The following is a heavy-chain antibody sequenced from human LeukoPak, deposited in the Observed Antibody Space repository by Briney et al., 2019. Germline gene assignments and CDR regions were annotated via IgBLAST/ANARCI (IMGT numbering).Heavy chain of an antibody. V-gene: IGHV5-51*01. CDR3: AKNTGEGNYFDH. Sequence: GASLQISCKGSGYSFTRYWIGWGRQPPGKGLEWMGIIYPGDSDTRYSPSFQGQVTISADKSISTAYLQWRSLKASDSAIYYCAKNTGEGNYFDHWGQGTLVTVSS. D-gene: IGHD3-16*01. CDR1: GYSFTRYW. CDR2: IYPGDSDT. J-gene: IGHJ4*02.